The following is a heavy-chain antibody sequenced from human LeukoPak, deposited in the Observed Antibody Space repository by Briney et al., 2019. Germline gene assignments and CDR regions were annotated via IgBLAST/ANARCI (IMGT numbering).Heavy chain of an antibody. D-gene: IGHD6-13*01. V-gene: IGHV4-61*08. CDR1: GGSISSGGYY. J-gene: IGHJ5*02. CDR3: ARVESSSRGFDP. CDR2: IYYSGST. Sequence: SETLSLTCTVSGGSISSGGYYWSWIRQRPGKGLEWIGYIYYSGSTNYNPSLKSRVTISVDTSKNQFSLKLSSVTAADTAVYYCARVESSSRGFDPWGQGTLVTVSS.